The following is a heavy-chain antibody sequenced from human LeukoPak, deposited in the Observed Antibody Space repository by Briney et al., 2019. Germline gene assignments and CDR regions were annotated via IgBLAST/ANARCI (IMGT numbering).Heavy chain of an antibody. V-gene: IGHV4-4*02. CDR1: GASVNTSTW. D-gene: IGHD6-6*01. CDR2: IYHSGRT. J-gene: IGHJ3*02. CDR3: ARHDKRGWQLVRNAFDI. Sequence: SGTLSLTCAVSGASVNTSTWWSWVRQPPGKGLEWIGEIYHSGRTLYNPSLKSRVTVSLDKSKNQFSLKLTSVTAADTAVYYCARHDKRGWQLVRNAFDIWGQGTMVTVSS.